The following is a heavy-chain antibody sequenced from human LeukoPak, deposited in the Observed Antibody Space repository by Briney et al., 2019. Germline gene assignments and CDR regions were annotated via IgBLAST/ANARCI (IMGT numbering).Heavy chain of an antibody. Sequence: SETLSLTCAVYGGSFRGSYWSWIRHPPGKGLEGFGEINHSGSTNYNPSLKSRVTISVDTSKNQFSLKLSSVTAADTAVYYCARDVAYYYDSSGYYDYWGQGTLVTVSS. J-gene: IGHJ4*02. CDR1: GGSFRGSY. CDR3: ARDVAYYYDSSGYYDY. V-gene: IGHV4-34*01. CDR2: INHSGST. D-gene: IGHD3-22*01.